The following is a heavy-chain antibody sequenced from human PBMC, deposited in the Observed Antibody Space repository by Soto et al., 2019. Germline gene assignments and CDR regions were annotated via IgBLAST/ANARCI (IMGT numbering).Heavy chain of an antibody. V-gene: IGHV3-7*03. J-gene: IGHJ4*02. D-gene: IGHD3-22*01. CDR1: GFSLIPYW. CDR3: ARGGVHFYDNSFDE. Sequence: EVLLVESGGGLVQPGGTLRLSCAASGFSLIPYWMSWVRQAPGKGLEWVANIKQDGSERNYVNSVKGRFTISRDNAKNSVYLQMNSLRPEDTAVYFCARGGVHFYDNSFDEWGQGTLVSVSS. CDR2: IKQDGSER.